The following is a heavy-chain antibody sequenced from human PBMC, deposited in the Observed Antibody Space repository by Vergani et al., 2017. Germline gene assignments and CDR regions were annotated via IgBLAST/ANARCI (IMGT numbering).Heavy chain of an antibody. CDR3: ARGDYDIWAAYQD. J-gene: IGHJ4*02. CDR2: INPSGGHT. V-gene: IGHV1-46*03. CDR1: GYTFSNYY. D-gene: IGHD3-9*01. Sequence: QVQVVQSGAEVKKSGASVKVSCKTSGYTFSNYYMHWVRQAPGQGLEWMGIINPSGGHTTYGQKFKGRVTMTRDTSTSTVYMELSSLGSEDTAIDYCARGDYDIWAAYQDWGQGTLVTVSA.